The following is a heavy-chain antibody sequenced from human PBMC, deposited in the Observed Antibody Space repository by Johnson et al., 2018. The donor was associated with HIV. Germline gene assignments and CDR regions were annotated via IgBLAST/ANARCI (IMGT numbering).Heavy chain of an antibody. V-gene: IGHV3-NL1*01. Sequence: QVQLVESGGGVAQPGRSLRLSCTASGFTFSSYAMHWVRQAPAKGLEWVAVIYSGGSTYYADSVKGRFTFSRDHSKNTLYLQMNSLKTEDTAVYYCTTDLELAGLWFGELWDDAFDIWGQGTMVTVSS. J-gene: IGHJ3*02. CDR1: GFTFSSYA. CDR3: TTDLELAGLWFGELWDDAFDI. CDR2: IYSGGST. D-gene: IGHD3-10*01.